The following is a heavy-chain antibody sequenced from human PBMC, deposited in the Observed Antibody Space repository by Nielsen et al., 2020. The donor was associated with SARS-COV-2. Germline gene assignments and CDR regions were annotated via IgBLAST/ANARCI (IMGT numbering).Heavy chain of an antibody. J-gene: IGHJ4*02. CDR3: ARGMYGMGSYVFVY. Sequence: ESLKISCAASGFTFSTYTMNWVRQAPGKGLEWVSYIASSDKTTYYADSVKGRFTVSRDNAKNSLYLQMSSLSDEDTAVYYCARGMYGMGSYVFVYWGQGTLVTVSS. V-gene: IGHV3-48*02. CDR1: GFTFSTYT. D-gene: IGHD3-10*01. CDR2: IASSDKTT.